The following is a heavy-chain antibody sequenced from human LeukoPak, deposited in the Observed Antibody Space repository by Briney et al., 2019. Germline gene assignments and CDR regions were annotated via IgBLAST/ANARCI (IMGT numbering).Heavy chain of an antibody. CDR3: ARFLGGATSFDY. D-gene: IGHD1-26*01. CDR2: INHSGST. CDR1: GGSFRGYY. Sequence: SETLSLTCAVYGGSFRGYYWSWIRQPPGKGLEWIGEINHSGSTNYNPSLKSRVTISVDTSKNQFSLKLSSVTAADTAVYYCARFLGGATSFDYWGQGTLVTVSS. V-gene: IGHV4-34*01. J-gene: IGHJ4*02.